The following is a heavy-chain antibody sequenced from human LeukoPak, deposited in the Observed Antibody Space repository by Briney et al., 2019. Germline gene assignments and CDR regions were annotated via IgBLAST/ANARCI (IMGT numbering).Heavy chain of an antibody. CDR3: ARDFYDSSGYFDY. Sequence: GGSLRLSCAASGFTSSSYWMHWVRQAPGKGLVWVSRISSDGSSTSYADSVKGRFTISRDNAKNSLYLQMNSLRAEDTAVYYCARDFYDSSGYFDYWGQGTLVTVSS. D-gene: IGHD3-22*01. CDR1: GFTSSSYW. V-gene: IGHV3-74*01. J-gene: IGHJ4*02. CDR2: ISSDGSST.